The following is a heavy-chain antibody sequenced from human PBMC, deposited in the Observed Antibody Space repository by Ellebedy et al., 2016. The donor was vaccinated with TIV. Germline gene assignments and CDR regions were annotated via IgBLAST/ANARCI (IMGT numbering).Heavy chain of an antibody. CDR3: GRTDYGDSYYFDN. D-gene: IGHD4-17*01. V-gene: IGHV3-53*01. Sequence: GESLKISCAASGFIVGPNYMTCVRQAPGKGLEWVSVIYSDGSTYYADSVKGRFTISRDNSKNTLYLQMNSLRAEDTAVYYCGRTDYGDSYYFDNWGQGTLVTVSS. CDR2: IYSDGST. CDR1: GFIVGPNY. J-gene: IGHJ4*02.